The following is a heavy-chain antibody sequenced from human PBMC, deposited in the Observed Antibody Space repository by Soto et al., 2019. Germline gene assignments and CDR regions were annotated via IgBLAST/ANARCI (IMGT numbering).Heavy chain of an antibody. J-gene: IGHJ6*03. V-gene: IGHV1-18*01. CDR2: ISAYNGNI. D-gene: IGHD2-15*01. CDR3: ARFTGYSRSYYYMDV. Sequence: ASVKVSCKASGYTFTTYGISWVRQAPGQGLEWMGWISAYNGNINYAQRFQGRVTMTTDTSTSTAYMELRSLRSDDTAAYYCARFTGYSRSYYYMDVWGKGTTVTVPS. CDR1: GYTFTTYG.